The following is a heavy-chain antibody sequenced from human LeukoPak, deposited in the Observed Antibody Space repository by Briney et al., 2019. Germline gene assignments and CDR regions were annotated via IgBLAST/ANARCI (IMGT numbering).Heavy chain of an antibody. Sequence: SVKVSCKASGGTFSSYAISWVRQAPGQGLEWMGGIIPIFGTANYAQKFQGRVTITTDESTSTAYMELSSLRSEDTAVYYCAVNIVVVPAAMPNWFDPWGQGTLVTVSS. CDR1: GGTFSSYA. V-gene: IGHV1-69*05. D-gene: IGHD2-2*01. CDR2: IIPIFGTA. J-gene: IGHJ5*02. CDR3: AVNIVVVPAAMPNWFDP.